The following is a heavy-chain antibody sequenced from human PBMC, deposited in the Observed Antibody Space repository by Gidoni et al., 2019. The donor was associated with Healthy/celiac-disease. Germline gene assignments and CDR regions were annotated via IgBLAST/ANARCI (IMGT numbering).Heavy chain of an antibody. V-gene: IGHV3-20*04. D-gene: IGHD3-16*01. Sequence: EVQLVESGGGVVRPGGSLRLSCAASGFTFDDYGMSWVRQAPGKGLEWVSGSNWNGGSTGYADSVKGRFTISRDNAKNSLYLQMNSLRAEDTALYYCARDGGSDAAYYYYMDVWGKGTTVTVSS. CDR3: ARDGGSDAAYYYYMDV. CDR2: SNWNGGST. CDR1: GFTFDDYG. J-gene: IGHJ6*03.